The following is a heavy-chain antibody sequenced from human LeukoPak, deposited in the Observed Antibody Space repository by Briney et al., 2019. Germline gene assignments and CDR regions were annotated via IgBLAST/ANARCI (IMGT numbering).Heavy chain of an antibody. CDR2: INHSGST. D-gene: IGHD3-22*01. J-gene: IGHJ4*02. V-gene: IGHV4-34*01. CDR3: ARDPYGDSSGYYYVRHYFDY. CDR1: GGSFSGYY. Sequence: SETLSPTCAVYGGSFSGYYWSWIRQPPGKGLEWIGEINHSGSTNYNLSLKGRVTISVDTSKNQFSLQLNSVTPEDTAVYYCARDPYGDSSGYYYVRHYFDYWGQGTLVTVSS.